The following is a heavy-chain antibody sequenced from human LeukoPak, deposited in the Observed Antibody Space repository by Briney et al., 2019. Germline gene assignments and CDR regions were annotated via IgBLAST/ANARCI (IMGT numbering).Heavy chain of an antibody. Sequence: GGSLRPSCAASGFIFRNYAMSWVRQAPGKGLEWVSAITGSGDTTCYADSVKGRFTISRDNSKNTLYVEMNTLRAEDTAVYYCAKWGDYDILTGYYVSDFWGQGTLVTVSS. CDR1: GFIFRNYA. CDR3: AKWGDYDILTGYYVSDF. J-gene: IGHJ4*02. V-gene: IGHV3-23*01. CDR2: ITGSGDTT. D-gene: IGHD3-9*01.